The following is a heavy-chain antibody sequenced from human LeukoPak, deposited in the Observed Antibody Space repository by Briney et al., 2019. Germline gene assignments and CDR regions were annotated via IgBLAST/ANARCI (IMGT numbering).Heavy chain of an antibody. CDR3: APIYGSGSPQDNY. CDR2: ISSSSSYI. V-gene: IGHV3-21*01. Sequence: PGGSLRLSCAASGFTFSSYSMNWVRQAPGKGLEWASSISSSSSYIYYADSVKGRFTISRDNAKNSLYLQMNSLRAEDTAVYYCAPIYGSGSPQDNYWGQGTLVTVSS. D-gene: IGHD3-10*01. J-gene: IGHJ4*02. CDR1: GFTFSSYS.